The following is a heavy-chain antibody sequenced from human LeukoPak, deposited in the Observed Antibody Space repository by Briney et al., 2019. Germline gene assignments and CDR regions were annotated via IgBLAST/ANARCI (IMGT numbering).Heavy chain of an antibody. CDR1: GGSFNSYA. D-gene: IGHD1-26*01. V-gene: IGHV1-69*05. CDR3: ARAWSGSYASADYFYYMDV. CDR2: IIALFGTT. Sequence: GSSVKVSCKASGGSFNSYAISWVRQAPGQGLEWMGRIIALFGTTNYAERFQGRVTVTTDESRSTAYMELSSLKSDDTAEYFCARAWSGSYASADYFYYMDVWGKGTTVTVSS. J-gene: IGHJ6*03.